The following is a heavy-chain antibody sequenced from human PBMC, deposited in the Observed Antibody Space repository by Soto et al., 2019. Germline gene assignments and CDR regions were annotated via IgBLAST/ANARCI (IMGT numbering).Heavy chain of an antibody. V-gene: IGHV4-39*01. CDR3: ARHEWLQRWLVTEY. D-gene: IGHD5-12*01. CDR2: IYHSGNT. J-gene: IGHJ4*02. Sequence: SETLSLTCSVSGDSIGSSTYYWGWIRQPTGKELDWIGTIYHSGNTYYNPTHKSRVAISVDMYKNQFSLRLNSVTAADTAVYYCARHEWLQRWLVTEYWGQGALVTVSS. CDR1: GDSIGSSTYY.